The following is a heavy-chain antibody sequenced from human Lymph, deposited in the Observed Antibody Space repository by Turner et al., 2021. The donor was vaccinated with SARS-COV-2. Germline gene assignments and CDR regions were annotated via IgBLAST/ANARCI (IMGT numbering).Heavy chain of an antibody. CDR1: GFTFSSYS. Sequence: ELQLVESEGGLVKPGRSLRLSCAASGFTFSSYSMNWVRQPPWKGLEWVSSITFTSSYIYYADLVKGRFTTTRENAKNSMYLQMNSLRAEETAVYYGARGRRDFPYYFDYWGQGTLVTVSS. J-gene: IGHJ4*02. CDR2: ITFTSSYI. D-gene: IGHD2-21*02. CDR3: ARGRRDFPYYFDY. V-gene: IGHV3-21*01.